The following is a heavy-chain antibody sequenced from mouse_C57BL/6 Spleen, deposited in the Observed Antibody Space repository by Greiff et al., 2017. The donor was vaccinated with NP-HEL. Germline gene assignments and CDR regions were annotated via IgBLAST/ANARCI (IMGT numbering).Heavy chain of an antibody. J-gene: IGHJ4*01. Sequence: VQLQQPGAELVRPGSSVKLSCKASGYTFTSYWMHWVKQRPIQGLEWIGNIDPSDSETHYNQKFKDKATLTVDKSSSTAYMQLSSLTSEDSAVYYCARQTAQATWDYYAMDYWGQGTSVTVSS. CDR2: IDPSDSET. V-gene: IGHV1-52*01. CDR1: GYTFTSYW. CDR3: ARQTAQATWDYYAMDY. D-gene: IGHD3-2*02.